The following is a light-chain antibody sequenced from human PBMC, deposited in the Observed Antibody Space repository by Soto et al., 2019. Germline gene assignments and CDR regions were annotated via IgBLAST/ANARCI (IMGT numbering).Light chain of an antibody. Sequence: EIVLTQSPATLSLSPGEGATLSCRASQSISIHLAWYQQKPGQAPRLLMYDASTRATGIPSRFSGSGSGTDFTISISSLAPEDFAVYDCQQRPNWPLTFGGGTKVEIK. V-gene: IGKV3-11*01. CDR2: DAS. CDR1: QSISIH. J-gene: IGKJ4*01. CDR3: QQRPNWPLT.